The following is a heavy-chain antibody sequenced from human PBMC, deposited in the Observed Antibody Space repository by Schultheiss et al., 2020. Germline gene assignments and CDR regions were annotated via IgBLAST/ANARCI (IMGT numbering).Heavy chain of an antibody. J-gene: IGHJ5*02. Sequence: ASVKVSCKASGYTFTSYYMHWVRQAPGQGLEWMGIINPSGGSTSYAQKFQGRVTMTRNTSISTAYMELSSLRSEDTAVYYCARVERTIFGVVIIKGWFDPWGQGTLVTVFS. CDR2: INPSGGST. D-gene: IGHD3-3*01. V-gene: IGHV1-46*01. CDR3: ARVERTIFGVVIIKGWFDP. CDR1: GYTFTSYY.